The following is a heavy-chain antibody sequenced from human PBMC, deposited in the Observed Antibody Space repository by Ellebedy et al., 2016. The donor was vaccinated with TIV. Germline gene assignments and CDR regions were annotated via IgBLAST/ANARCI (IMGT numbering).Heavy chain of an antibody. J-gene: IGHJ4*02. CDR3: TRNDHCSGGRCYSGY. V-gene: IGHV3-15*01. D-gene: IGHD2-15*01. CDR2: IKSKTDGGTI. CDR1: GFTFSNAW. Sequence: GESLKISXAASGFTFSNAWMSWVRQAPGQGLEWVGRIKSKTDGGTIDYAAPVKGRFTISRDDSKNTLYLQMNSLKTEDTAVYYCTRNDHCSGGRCYSGYWGQGALVTVSS.